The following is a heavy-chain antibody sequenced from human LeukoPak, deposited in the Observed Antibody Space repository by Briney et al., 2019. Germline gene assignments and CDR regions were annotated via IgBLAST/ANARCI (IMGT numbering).Heavy chain of an antibody. CDR3: ARANVGATGAFDI. J-gene: IGHJ3*02. CDR1: GFTFSSYA. D-gene: IGHD1-26*01. CDR2: ISGSGGST. Sequence: GGSLRLSCAASGFTFSSYAMSWVRQAPGKGLEWVSAISGSGGSTYYADSVKGRFTISRHNSKNTLYLQMNSLRAEDTAVYYCARANVGATGAFDIWGQGTMVTVSS. V-gene: IGHV3-23*01.